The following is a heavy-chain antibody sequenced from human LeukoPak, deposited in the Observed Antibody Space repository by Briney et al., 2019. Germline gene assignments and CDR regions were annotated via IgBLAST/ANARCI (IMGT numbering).Heavy chain of an antibody. D-gene: IGHD2/OR15-2a*01. CDR1: GFTFSSYG. CDR3: AKAIELHDAFDM. CDR2: ISGTGVST. J-gene: IGHJ3*02. V-gene: IGHV3-23*01. Sequence: GGSLRLSCATSGFTFSSYGMSWVRQAPGQGLEWVSLISGTGVSTYYADSVKGRFTISRDNSRNMLYLQMNTLRGEDTALYFCAKAIELHDAFDMWGQGTMVTVSS.